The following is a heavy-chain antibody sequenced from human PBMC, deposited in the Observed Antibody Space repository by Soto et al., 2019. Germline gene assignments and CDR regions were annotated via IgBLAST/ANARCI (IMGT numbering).Heavy chain of an antibody. CDR2: IIPIFGTA. J-gene: IGHJ6*02. CDR3: AREKVGAYYYYYGMDV. V-gene: IGHV1-69*01. Sequence: QVQLVQSGAEVKKPGSSVKVSCKASGGTFSSYAISWVRQAPGQGLEWMGGIIPIFGTANYAQKFQGRVTITADESTSTAYMERSSLRSEDTAVYYCAREKVGAYYYYYGMDVWGQGTTVTVSS. D-gene: IGHD1-26*01. CDR1: GGTFSSYA.